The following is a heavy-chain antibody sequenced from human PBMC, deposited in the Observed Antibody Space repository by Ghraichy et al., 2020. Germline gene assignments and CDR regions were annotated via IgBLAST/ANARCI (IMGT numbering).Heavy chain of an antibody. CDR2: TSSSTGNI. J-gene: IGHJ6*02. D-gene: IGHD5-12*01. Sequence: GESLNISCVASGFSFSSYSINWVRQAPGKGLEWISSTSSSTGNIYYGDSVKGRFTIVRDNVKNSLFLQMESLRPEDTAVYFCAREKRGFYYYAMDVWGQGTTVTVSS. V-gene: IGHV3-21*01. CDR3: AREKRGFYYYAMDV. CDR1: GFSFSSYS.